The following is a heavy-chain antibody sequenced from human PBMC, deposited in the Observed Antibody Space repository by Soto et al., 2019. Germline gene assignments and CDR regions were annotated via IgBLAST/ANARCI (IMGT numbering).Heavy chain of an antibody. V-gene: IGHV4-39*01. J-gene: IGHJ4*02. Sequence: QLQLQESGPGLVKPSETLSLTCTVSGGSTSSASDYWVWIRQPPGKGLEWIGSIYYSGTTYYNPPLKSRVTISVDTSKNQFSLKLSSVTAADTAVYYCARRVVDNKSGWYFDSCGQGTLVTVSS. CDR3: ARRVVDNKSGWYFDS. CDR1: GGSTSSASDY. CDR2: IYYSGTT. D-gene: IGHD2-15*01.